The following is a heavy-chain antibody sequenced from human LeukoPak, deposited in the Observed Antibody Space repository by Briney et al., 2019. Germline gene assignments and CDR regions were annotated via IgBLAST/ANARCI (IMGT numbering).Heavy chain of an antibody. J-gene: IGHJ6*03. CDR3: ARVRYGSGSYYNFQRPHYYYYYMDV. D-gene: IGHD3-10*01. CDR2: IYYSGST. Sequence: PSETLSLTCTVSGGSISSYYWSWIRQPPGKGLEWIGYIYYSGSTNYNPSLKSRVTISVDTSKNQFSLKLSSVTAADTAVYYCARVRYGSGSYYNFQRPHYYYYYMDVWGKGTTVTVSS. CDR1: GGSISSYY. V-gene: IGHV4-59*01.